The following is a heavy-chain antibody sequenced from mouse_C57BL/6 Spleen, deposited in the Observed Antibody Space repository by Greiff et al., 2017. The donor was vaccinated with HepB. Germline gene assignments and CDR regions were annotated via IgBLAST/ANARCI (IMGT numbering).Heavy chain of an antibody. D-gene: IGHD1-1*01. CDR2: INPNNGGT. CDR1: GYTFTDYN. J-gene: IGHJ3*01. V-gene: IGHV1-18*01. CDR3: ARRSSSFAY. Sequence: VQLQQSGPELVKPGASVKIPCKASGYTFTDYNMDWVKQSHGKSLEWIGDINPNNGGTIYNQKFKGKATLTVDKSSITAYMELRILTSEDTAVYYCARRSSSFAYWGQGTLVTVSA.